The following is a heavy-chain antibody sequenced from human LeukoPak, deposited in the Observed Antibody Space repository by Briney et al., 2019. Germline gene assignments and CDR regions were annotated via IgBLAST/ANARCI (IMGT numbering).Heavy chain of an antibody. V-gene: IGHV4-39*01. J-gene: IGHJ5*02. CDR2: IYYSGST. CDR1: GGSISGSSYY. CDR3: ARLQQQLVGGNWFDP. D-gene: IGHD6-13*01. Sequence: SETLSLTCTVSGGSISGSSYYWGWIRQPPGKGLEWIGSIYYSGSTYYNPSLKSRVTISVDTSKNQFSLKLSSVTAADTAVYYCARLQQQLVGGNWFDPWGQGTLVTVSS.